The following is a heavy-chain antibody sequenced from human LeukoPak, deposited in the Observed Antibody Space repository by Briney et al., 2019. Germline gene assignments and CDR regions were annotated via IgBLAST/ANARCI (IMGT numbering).Heavy chain of an antibody. Sequence: GGSLRLSCAASGFTFSSYAMSWVRQAPGKGLEWVAAISGSGGSTYYADSVKGQFTISRDNSKNTLYLQMNSLRAEDTAVYYCAKYPGIAAAGPNFYWGQGTLVTVSS. J-gene: IGHJ1*01. CDR3: AKYPGIAAAGPNFY. D-gene: IGHD6-13*01. CDR1: GFTFSSYA. V-gene: IGHV3-23*01. CDR2: ISGSGGST.